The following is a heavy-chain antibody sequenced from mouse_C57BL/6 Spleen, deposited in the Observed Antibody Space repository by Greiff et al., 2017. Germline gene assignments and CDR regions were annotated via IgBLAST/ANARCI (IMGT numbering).Heavy chain of an antibody. CDR1: GYAFSSYW. J-gene: IGHJ2*01. V-gene: IGHV1-80*01. CDR3: SREGSDYFDY. CDR2: IYPGDGDT. Sequence: QVQLQQSGAELVKPGASVKISCKASGYAFSSYWMNWVKQRPGKGLEWIGQIYPGDGDTNYNGKFKGKATLTADKSSSTAYMQLSSLPSEDSAVYFCSREGSDYFDYWGQGTTLTVSA.